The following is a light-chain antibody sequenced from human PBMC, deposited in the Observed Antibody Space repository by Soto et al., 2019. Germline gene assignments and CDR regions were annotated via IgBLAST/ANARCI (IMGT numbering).Light chain of an antibody. Sequence: EIVGTQSPGTLSLSPGERATLSCRASQSVSSSYLAWYQQKPGQAPRLLIYGASSRATGIPDRFTGSGSGTDFALSISRLEPEDFAVYNCQQYGSSPLTFGGGTKVDIK. J-gene: IGKJ4*01. CDR1: QSVSSSY. CDR2: GAS. CDR3: QQYGSSPLT. V-gene: IGKV3-20*01.